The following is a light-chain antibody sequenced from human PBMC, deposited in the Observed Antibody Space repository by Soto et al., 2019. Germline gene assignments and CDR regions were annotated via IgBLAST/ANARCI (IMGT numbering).Light chain of an antibody. Sequence: QSVLTQPRSVSGSPGQSVTISCTGTSSDIGRYNSVSWYQQHPGKAPKLMIYAVSKRPSGVPDRFSGSKSGNTASLTVSGLQAEDEADYFCCSYAGRYTGYPFGTGTKVTVL. J-gene: IGLJ1*01. V-gene: IGLV2-11*01. CDR1: SSDIGRYNS. CDR2: AVS. CDR3: CSYAGRYTGYP.